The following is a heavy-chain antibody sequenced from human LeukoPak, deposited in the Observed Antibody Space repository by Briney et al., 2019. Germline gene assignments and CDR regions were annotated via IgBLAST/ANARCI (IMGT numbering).Heavy chain of an antibody. Sequence: SETLSLTCTVSGGSISSSSYYWGWIRQPPGKGLEWIGSIYYSGSTYYNPSLKSRVTISVDTSKNQFSLKLSSVTAADTAVYYCAREQESRYFDYWGQGTLVTVSS. J-gene: IGHJ4*02. CDR1: GGSISSSSYY. V-gene: IGHV4-39*07. CDR3: AREQESRYFDY. CDR2: IYYSGST.